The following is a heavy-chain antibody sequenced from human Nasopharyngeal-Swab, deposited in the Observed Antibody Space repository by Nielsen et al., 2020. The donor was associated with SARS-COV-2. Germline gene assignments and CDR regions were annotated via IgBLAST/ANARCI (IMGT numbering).Heavy chain of an antibody. CDR1: GYTFTSYA. CDR2: INTNTGNP. V-gene: IGHV7-4-1*02. J-gene: IGHJ6*02. D-gene: IGHD3-22*01. CDR3: ARGGGVRRYYDSSGYYYYYYGMDV. Sequence: ASVKVSCKASGYTFTSYAMNWVRQAPGQGLDWMGWINTNTGNPTYAQGFTGRFVFSLDTSVSTAYLQISSLKAEDTAVYYCARGGGVRRYYDSSGYYYYYYGMDVWGQGTTVTVSS.